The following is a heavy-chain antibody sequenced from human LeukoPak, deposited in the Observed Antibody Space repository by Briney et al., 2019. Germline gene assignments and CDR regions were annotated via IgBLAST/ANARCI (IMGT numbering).Heavy chain of an antibody. CDR2: ISYDGSNK. CDR1: GFTFSSYA. V-gene: IGHV3-30-3*01. Sequence: GRPLRLSCAASGFTFSSYAMHWVRQAPGKGLEWVAVISYDGSNKYYADSVKGRFTISRDNSKNTLYLQMNSLRAEDTAVYYCARDRERRRPYYFDYWGQGTLVTVSS. D-gene: IGHD1-1*01. J-gene: IGHJ4*02. CDR3: ARDRERRRPYYFDY.